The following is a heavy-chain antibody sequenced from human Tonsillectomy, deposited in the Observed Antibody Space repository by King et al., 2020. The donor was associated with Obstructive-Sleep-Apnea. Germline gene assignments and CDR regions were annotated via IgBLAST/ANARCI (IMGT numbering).Heavy chain of an antibody. CDR1: GYTFSNYG. CDR3: ARDRRDYGDFYFDY. CDR2: ISAYNGNT. J-gene: IGHJ4*02. Sequence: VQLVESGAEVKKPGASVKVSCKASGYTFSNYGISWVRQAPGQGLEWMGWISAYNGNTNYAQKLQGRLTMTTDTSTSTAYMELRSLRSDDTAVYYCARDRRDYGDFYFDYWGQGTLVSVSS. D-gene: IGHD4-17*01. V-gene: IGHV1-18*01.